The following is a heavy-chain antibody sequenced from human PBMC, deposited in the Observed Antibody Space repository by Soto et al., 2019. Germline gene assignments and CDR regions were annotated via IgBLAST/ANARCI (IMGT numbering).Heavy chain of an antibody. J-gene: IGHJ4*02. D-gene: IGHD3-9*01. CDR3: ARDRYFDSYDFDY. Sequence: VQLVESGGGVVQPGRSLRLSCAASGFTFTAYAIHWVRQAPGKGLEWVAVISYDGRNKHYADSVKGRLTISRDNSKNTLYLQMNSLRAEDTAVYYCARDRYFDSYDFDYWGQGTLVTVSS. CDR1: GFTFTAYA. CDR2: ISYDGRNK. V-gene: IGHV3-30*04.